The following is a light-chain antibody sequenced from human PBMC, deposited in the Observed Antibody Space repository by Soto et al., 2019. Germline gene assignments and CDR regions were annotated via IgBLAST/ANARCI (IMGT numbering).Light chain of an antibody. CDR1: QSVSSR. CDR3: QQYGSSQIA. J-gene: IGKJ5*01. Sequence: EIMLTQSPATLSLSPGERVTLSCRASQSVSSRLAWYHQKPGQSPRLLIYGASTRATGIPARFSGSGSGTDFTLTISRLEPEDFAVYYCQQYGSSQIAFGQGTRLEIK. V-gene: IGKV3-20*01. CDR2: GAS.